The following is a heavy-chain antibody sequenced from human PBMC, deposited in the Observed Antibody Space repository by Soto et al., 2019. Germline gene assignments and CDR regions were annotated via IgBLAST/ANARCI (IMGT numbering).Heavy chain of an antibody. CDR1: GFTFDDYA. CDR2: ISWNSGSI. V-gene: IGHV3-9*01. D-gene: IGHD5-12*01. Sequence: GGSLRLSCAASGFTFDDYAMHWVRQAPGKGLEWVPGISWNSGSIGYADSVKGRFTISRDNAKNSLYLQMNSLRAEDTALYYCAKDMGPDRKMVATINDYYYYYYYMDVWGKGTTVTVSS. J-gene: IGHJ6*03. CDR3: AKDMGPDRKMVATINDYYYYYYYMDV.